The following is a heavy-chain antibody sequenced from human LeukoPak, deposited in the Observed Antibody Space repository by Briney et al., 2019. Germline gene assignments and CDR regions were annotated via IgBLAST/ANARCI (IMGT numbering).Heavy chain of an antibody. V-gene: IGHV1-69*06. Sequence: SVKVSCKVSGGALSSTAISWVRQAPGQGLEWMGGIIPIFGTANYAQKFQGRVTITADKSTSTAYMELSSLRSEDTAVYYCASSRITIFGVVDKNYYYYYYMDVWGKGTTVTVSS. J-gene: IGHJ6*03. CDR3: ASSRITIFGVVDKNYYYYYYMDV. CDR1: GGALSSTA. D-gene: IGHD3-3*01. CDR2: IIPIFGTA.